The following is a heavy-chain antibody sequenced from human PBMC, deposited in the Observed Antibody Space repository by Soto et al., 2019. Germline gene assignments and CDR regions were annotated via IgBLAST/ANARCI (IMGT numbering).Heavy chain of an antibody. J-gene: IGHJ3*02. Sequence: EVQLVESGGGLVRPGGSLTLSCAASGFTLGSYYMSWVRQPPGKGLEWVANIKQDGRERYYVDSVKGRFTISRDNAENSLYLQMSSLRLEDTAVYYCVRDGYPAGFDIWGQGTMVTVSS. CDR3: VRDGYPAGFDI. CDR1: GFTLGSYY. V-gene: IGHV3-7*01. CDR2: IKQDGRER. D-gene: IGHD5-18*01.